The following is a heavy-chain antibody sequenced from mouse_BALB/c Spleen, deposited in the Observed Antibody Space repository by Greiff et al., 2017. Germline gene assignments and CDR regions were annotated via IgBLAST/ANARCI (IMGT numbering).Heavy chain of an antibody. J-gene: IGHJ4*01. CDR3: APFYGYDGDAMDY. CDR1: GYTFTSYT. Sequence: QVQLKQSGAELARPGASVKMSCKASGYTFTSYTMHWVKQRPGQGLEWIGYINPSSGYTNYNQKFKDKATLTADKSSSTAYMQLSSLTSEDSAVYYCAPFYGYDGDAMDYWGQGTSVTVSS. V-gene: IGHV1-4*01. CDR2: INPSSGYT. D-gene: IGHD2-9*01.